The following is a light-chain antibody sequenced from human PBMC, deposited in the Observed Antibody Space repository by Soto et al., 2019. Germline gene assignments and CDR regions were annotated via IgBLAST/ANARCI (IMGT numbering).Light chain of an antibody. CDR2: GAS. V-gene: IGKV3-15*01. Sequence: EIVMTQSPDTLFVSLGEGATLSCRASQSVSSHLAWYQHKPGQAPRLLIYGASTRASGIPAGFSGSGSETDFTLTISSLQSEDSAVYYCQQYHNWPPITFGQGTRLEIK. J-gene: IGKJ5*01. CDR1: QSVSSH. CDR3: QQYHNWPPIT.